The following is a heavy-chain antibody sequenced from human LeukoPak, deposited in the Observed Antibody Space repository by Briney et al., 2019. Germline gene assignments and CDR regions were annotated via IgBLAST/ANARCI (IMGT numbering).Heavy chain of an antibody. CDR2: ITGSGGNT. CDR3: AKWGDYDVLTGYYVSDY. D-gene: IGHD3-9*01. V-gene: IGHV3-23*01. J-gene: IGHJ4*02. Sequence: GGSLRLSCAASGFTFSNYAMSCVRQAPGKGLEWVSAITGSGGNTYYADSVKGRFIISRDNSKKTVFLRMNSLRAEDTAVYYCAKWGDYDVLTGYYVSDYWGQGTLVTVSS. CDR1: GFTFSNYA.